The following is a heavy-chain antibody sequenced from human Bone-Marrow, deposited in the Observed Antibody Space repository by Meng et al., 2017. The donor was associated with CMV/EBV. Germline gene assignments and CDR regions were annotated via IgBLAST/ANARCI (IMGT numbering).Heavy chain of an antibody. CDR3: ERGGMVPRYSNWFDP. Sequence: SGGTFSSYTSSWVRQAAGQGLEWVARIIPILGIANYEEKCQGRVTITADKSTSTAYMERSSLRSEDTAAYYWERGGMVPRYSNWFDPWGQGTLVTVSS. V-gene: IGHV1-69*02. D-gene: IGHD1-26*01. J-gene: IGHJ5*02. CDR2: IIPILGIA. CDR1: GGTFSSYT.